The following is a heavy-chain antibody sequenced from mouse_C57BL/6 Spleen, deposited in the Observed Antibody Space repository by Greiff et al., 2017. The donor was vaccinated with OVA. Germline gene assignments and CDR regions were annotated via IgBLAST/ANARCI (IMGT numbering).Heavy chain of an antibody. CDR1: GYTFTSYW. V-gene: IGHV1-64*01. Sequence: QVQLQQSGAELVKPGASVKLSCKASGYTFTSYWMHWVKQRPGQGLEWIGMIHPNSGSTNYNEKFKSKATLTVDKSSSTAYMQLSSLTSEDSAVYYCAREGANWDGWYFDVWGTGTTVTVSS. J-gene: IGHJ1*03. D-gene: IGHD4-1*01. CDR2: IHPNSGST. CDR3: AREGANWDGWYFDV.